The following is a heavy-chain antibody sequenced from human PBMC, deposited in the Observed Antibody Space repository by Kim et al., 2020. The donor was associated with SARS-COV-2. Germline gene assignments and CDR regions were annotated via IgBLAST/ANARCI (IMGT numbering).Heavy chain of an antibody. CDR2: FDPEDGET. J-gene: IGHJ4*02. D-gene: IGHD3-22*01. CDR1: GYTLTAVS. V-gene: IGHV1-24*01. Sequence: ASVKVSCKVSGYTLTAVSMHWVRQAPGKGLEWMGGFDPEDGETTYAQKFQGRVTMTEDTSTNTAFMQLSGLRSEDTAVYYCAISLPFYFDSSAYYCLGYWGQGSLMTVSS. CDR3: AISLPFYFDSSAYYCLGY.